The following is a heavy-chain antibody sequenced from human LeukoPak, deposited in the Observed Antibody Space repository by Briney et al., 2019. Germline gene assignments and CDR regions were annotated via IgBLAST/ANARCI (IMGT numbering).Heavy chain of an antibody. CDR2: IYYSGST. CDR1: GGSISSSSYY. V-gene: IGHV4-39*01. Sequence: SETLSLTCTVSGGSISSSSYYWGWIRQPPGKGLEWIVSIYYSGSTYYNPSLKSRVTISVDTSKNQFSLKLNSVTAADTAVYYCASFYCSGGSCYQYYSYYYMDVWGKGTTVTISS. D-gene: IGHD2-15*01. J-gene: IGHJ6*03. CDR3: ASFYCSGGSCYQYYSYYYMDV.